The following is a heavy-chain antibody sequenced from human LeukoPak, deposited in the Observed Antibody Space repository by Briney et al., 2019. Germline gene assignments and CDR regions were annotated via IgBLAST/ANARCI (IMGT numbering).Heavy chain of an antibody. CDR2: IYYSGST. CDR3: ARTIVGATEKTYYYYYMDV. D-gene: IGHD1-26*01. CDR1: GGSISSYY. V-gene: IGHV4-59*01. Sequence: SETLSLTCTVSGGSISSYYWSWIRQPPGKGLEWIGYIYYSGSTNYNPSLKSRVTISVDTSKNQFSLKLSSVTAADTAVYYCARTIVGATEKTYYYYYMDVWGKGATVTISS. J-gene: IGHJ6*03.